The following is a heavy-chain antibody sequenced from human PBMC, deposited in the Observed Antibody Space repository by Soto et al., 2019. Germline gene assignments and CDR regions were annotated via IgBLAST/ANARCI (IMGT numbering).Heavy chain of an antibody. CDR3: ARGVVVAAAPPFGP. D-gene: IGHD2-15*01. V-gene: IGHV1-2*04. Sequence: ASVKVSCKGSGFTFIDYKLHWLRQAPGHGLEWMGWISPKSGATNSARKFQDSVTMTGDTSTHTSYLGLSSLKSDDTATYYCARGVVVAAAPPFGPRRQRILVTVSS. CDR1: GFTFIDYK. J-gene: IGHJ5*02. CDR2: ISPKSGAT.